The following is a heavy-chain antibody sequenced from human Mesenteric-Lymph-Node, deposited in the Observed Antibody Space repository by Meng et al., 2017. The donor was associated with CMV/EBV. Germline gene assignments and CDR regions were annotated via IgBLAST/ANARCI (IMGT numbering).Heavy chain of an antibody. CDR2: IYDSGTT. D-gene: IGHD2-2*01. CDR3: ARQMYITIIPAGPFDY. Sequence: SETLSLTCTVSGGSISSSSSYWGWIRQPPGKGLEWIGSIYDSGTTKYNPSLKSRVTISVDTSKNHFSLKLSSVTAADTAMYYCARQMYITIIPAGPFDYWGQGTPVTVSS. V-gene: IGHV4-39*01. CDR1: GGSISSSSSY. J-gene: IGHJ4*02.